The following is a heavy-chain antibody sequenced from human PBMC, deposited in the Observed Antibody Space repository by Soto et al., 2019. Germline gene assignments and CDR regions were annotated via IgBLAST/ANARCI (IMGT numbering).Heavy chain of an antibody. Sequence: QVQLVQSGAEVKKPGSSVKVSCKASGGTFSSYAISWVRQAPGQGLEWMGGIIPIFGTANYAQKFQGRVTINADESTSTAYMELGSLRSEDTAVYYCARGYDSFTYYYYGMDVWGQGTTVTVSS. J-gene: IGHJ6*02. D-gene: IGHD3-3*01. V-gene: IGHV1-69*01. CDR3: ARGYDSFTYYYYGMDV. CDR2: IIPIFGTA. CDR1: GGTFSSYA.